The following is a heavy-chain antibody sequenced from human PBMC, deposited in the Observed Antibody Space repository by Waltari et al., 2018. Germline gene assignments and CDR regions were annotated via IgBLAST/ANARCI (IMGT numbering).Heavy chain of an antibody. D-gene: IGHD2-15*01. J-gene: IGHJ4*02. Sequence: EVQLLESGGGLVLPGGSLSLSCAASGFTFSSYAMRWVRQATGKGLEWVSAIRVGGGSTNYADSVKGRFTISRDISKNTLYLQMNNLRVEDTAVYYCVRGGWLDSWGQGTLVIVSS. CDR1: GFTFSSYA. CDR3: VRGGWLDS. CDR2: IRVGGGST. V-gene: IGHV3-23*01.